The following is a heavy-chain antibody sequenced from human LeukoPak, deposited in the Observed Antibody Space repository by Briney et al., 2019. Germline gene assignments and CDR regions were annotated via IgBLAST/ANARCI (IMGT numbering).Heavy chain of an antibody. CDR1: GFTFDDYA. D-gene: IGHD4-17*01. CDR2: ISWNSGSI. CDR3: AKATYGDYEVYFDY. V-gene: IGHV3-9*01. Sequence: PGGSLRLSCAASGFTFDDYAMHWVRQAPGKGLEWVSGISWNSGSIGYADSVKGRFTISRDNAKNSLYLQMNSLRAEDTALYYYAKATYGDYEVYFDYWGQGTLVTVSS. J-gene: IGHJ4*02.